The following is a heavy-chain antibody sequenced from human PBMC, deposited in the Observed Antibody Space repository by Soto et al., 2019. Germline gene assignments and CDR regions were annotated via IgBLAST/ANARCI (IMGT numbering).Heavy chain of an antibody. Sequence: PGGSLRLSCSASGFTFSSHAMHGVRQAPGQGLEYLSAISRKGDNTYYADSVKGRFTISRDNSKNTLYFQMTSLRTEDTGVYYCVKVIYDSGWYGFYFDYWGQGTLVTVSS. CDR3: VKVIYDSGWYGFYFDY. V-gene: IGHV3-64D*06. CDR2: ISRKGDNT. J-gene: IGHJ4*02. CDR1: GFTFSSHA. D-gene: IGHD6-19*01.